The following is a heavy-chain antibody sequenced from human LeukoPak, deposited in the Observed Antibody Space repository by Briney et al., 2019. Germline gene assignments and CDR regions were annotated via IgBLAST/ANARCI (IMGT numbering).Heavy chain of an antibody. J-gene: IGHJ4*02. D-gene: IGHD3-22*01. Sequence: GGSLRLSCAASGFTFSSYGMHWVRQAPGKGLEGLAFIRYDGSNKYYADSVKGRFTISRDNSKNTLYLQMNSLRAEDTAVYYCAKDLDYYDSSGYGPGYWGQGTLVTVSS. CDR1: GFTFSSYG. V-gene: IGHV3-30*02. CDR3: AKDLDYYDSSGYGPGY. CDR2: IRYDGSNK.